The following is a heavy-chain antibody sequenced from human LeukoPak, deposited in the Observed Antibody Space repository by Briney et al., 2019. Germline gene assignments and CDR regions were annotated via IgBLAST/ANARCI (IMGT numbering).Heavy chain of an antibody. CDR3: ARLRSYDFLLDY. Sequence: GESLKISCQGSEYSFTTYWIGWVRQMPGKGLEWMGIIFPGDSDTRYSPSFQGQVTISADKSISTAYLQWSSLKASDTAMYYCARLRSYDFLLDYWGRGTLVTVSS. J-gene: IGHJ4*02. V-gene: IGHV5-51*01. CDR1: EYSFTTYW. CDR2: IFPGDSDT. D-gene: IGHD3-3*01.